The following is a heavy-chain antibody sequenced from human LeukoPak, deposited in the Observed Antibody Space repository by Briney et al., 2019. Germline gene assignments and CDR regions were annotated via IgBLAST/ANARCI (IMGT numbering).Heavy chain of an antibody. CDR3: VKDSSSGSYFDY. Sequence: GGSLRLSCSASGFTFSRYAMHWVRQAPGKGLEYVSAISSNGGSAYYADSVKGRFTISRDNSRNTLHLQMSSLRVEDTAVYYCVKDSSSGSYFDYWGQGTLVTVSS. CDR1: GFTFSRYA. CDR2: ISSNGGSA. J-gene: IGHJ4*02. V-gene: IGHV3-64D*06. D-gene: IGHD3-10*01.